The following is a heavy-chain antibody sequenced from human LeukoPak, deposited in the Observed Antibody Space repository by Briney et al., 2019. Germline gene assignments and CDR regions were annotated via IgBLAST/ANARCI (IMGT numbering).Heavy chain of an antibody. Sequence: GGSLRLSCAASGFTVSNNYMSWVRQAPGKGLEWVSVIYSGGSTYYADSVKGGFTISRDNSKNTLYLQMNSLRAEDTAVYYCARNYGGNWFDPWGQGTLVTVSS. D-gene: IGHD4-23*01. J-gene: IGHJ5*02. CDR3: ARNYGGNWFDP. CDR1: GFTVSNNY. CDR2: IYSGGST. V-gene: IGHV3-66*01.